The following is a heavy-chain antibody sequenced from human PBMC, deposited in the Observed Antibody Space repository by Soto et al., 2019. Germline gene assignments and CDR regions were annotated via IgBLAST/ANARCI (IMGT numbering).Heavy chain of an antibody. V-gene: IGHV1-8*01. Sequence: QVQLVQSGAEVKKPGASVKVSCKAAGYTFSNYDINWVRQATEQGLEWMGWMNPNSGNTGYAQKFQGRVTMTRDFFINTAYRELSRVTSEDTGVYYCARGARMGTKLWLPFDYWAQATLVTSSS. D-gene: IGHD3-9*01. CDR3: ARGARMGTKLWLPFDY. CDR2: MNPNSGNT. J-gene: IGHJ4*02. CDR1: GYTFSNYD.